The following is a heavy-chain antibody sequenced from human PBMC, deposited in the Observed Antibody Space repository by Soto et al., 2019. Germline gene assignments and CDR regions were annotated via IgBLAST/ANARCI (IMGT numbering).Heavy chain of an antibody. CDR2: IIPILGIA. V-gene: IGHV1-69*02. J-gene: IGHJ4*02. CDR1: GGTFSSYT. Sequence: SVKVSCKASGGTFSSYTISWVRQAPGQGLEWMGRIIPILGIANYAQKFQGRVTITADKSTSTAYMELSSLRSEDTAVYYCARPALVVPAAMVWWGQGTLVTVSS. D-gene: IGHD2-2*01. CDR3: ARPALVVPAAMVW.